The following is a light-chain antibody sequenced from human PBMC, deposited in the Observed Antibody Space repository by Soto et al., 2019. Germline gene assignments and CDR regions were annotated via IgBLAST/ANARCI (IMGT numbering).Light chain of an antibody. CDR3: AAWDDSLEVVV. CDR2: SSD. V-gene: IGLV1-44*01. CDR1: SSNIGSNT. Sequence: QSVLTQPPSASETPGQRVTISCSGSSSNIGSNTVNWYHQLPGTAPKLLIHSSDQRPSGVPDRFSGSKSGTSASLAISGLQSEDEADYYCAAWDDSLEVVVFGGGTKLTVL. J-gene: IGLJ3*02.